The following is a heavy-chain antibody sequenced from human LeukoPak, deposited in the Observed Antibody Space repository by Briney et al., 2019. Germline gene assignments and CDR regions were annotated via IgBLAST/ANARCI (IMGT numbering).Heavy chain of an antibody. Sequence: GASVKVSCKASGGTFSSYAISWVRQAPGQGLEWMGGIIPIFGTANYAQKFQGRVTITADESTSTVYMELSSLRSEDTAVYYCARDSAFCGGDCYPYNWFDPWGQGTLVTVSS. CDR2: IIPIFGTA. D-gene: IGHD2-21*02. CDR3: ARDSAFCGGDCYPYNWFDP. V-gene: IGHV1-69*13. J-gene: IGHJ5*02. CDR1: GGTFSSYA.